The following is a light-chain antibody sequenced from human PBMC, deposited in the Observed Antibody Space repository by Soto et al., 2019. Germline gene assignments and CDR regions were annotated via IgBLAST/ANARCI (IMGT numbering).Light chain of an antibody. CDR3: NSFTTTTTYV. CDR1: SSDVGGFDH. J-gene: IGLJ1*01. V-gene: IGLV2-14*03. Sequence: QSVLTQPASVSGSPGQSITISCTGASSDVGGFDHVSWYQQHPGKVPRLLIYDVSSRPSGVSDRFSGSKSGNTASLTISGLQAEDEADYYCNSFTTTTTYVFGTGTKVTVL. CDR2: DVS.